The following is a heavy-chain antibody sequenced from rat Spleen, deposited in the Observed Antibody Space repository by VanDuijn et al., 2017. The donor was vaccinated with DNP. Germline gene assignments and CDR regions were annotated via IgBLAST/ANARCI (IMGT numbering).Heavy chain of an antibody. CDR1: GYSITTNY. Sequence: EVQLQESGPGLVKPSQSVSLTCSVTGYSITTNYWGWVRKLPGNKMEWIGHISYSGSTTYNPSLKSRISITRDTSKNHFFLQLNSVTTEDTATYYCARWAYYFDNWGQGVMVTVSS. CDR3: ARWAYYFDN. V-gene: IGHV3-1*01. J-gene: IGHJ2*01. CDR2: ISYSGST.